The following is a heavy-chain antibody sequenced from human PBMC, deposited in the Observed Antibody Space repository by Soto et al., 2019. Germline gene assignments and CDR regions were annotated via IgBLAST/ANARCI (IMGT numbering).Heavy chain of an antibody. Sequence: QVQLVQSGAEVKKPGASVKVSCEASGGTFNTYTINWVRQAPGRGLEWVGQIVPMYDSVNYAENFQGRVTITADKSTKTAHMELTSLRSKDTALYFCASWRSYSGSYCFDYWGQGTLVTVSS. CDR1: GGTFNTYT. CDR3: ASWRSYSGSYCFDY. V-gene: IGHV1-69*06. CDR2: IVPMYDSV. D-gene: IGHD1-26*01. J-gene: IGHJ4*02.